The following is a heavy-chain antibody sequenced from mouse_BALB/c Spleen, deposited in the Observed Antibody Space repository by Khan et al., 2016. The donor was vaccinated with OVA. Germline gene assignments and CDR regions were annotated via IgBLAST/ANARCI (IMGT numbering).Heavy chain of an antibody. CDR1: GYSITSGYA. CDR3: ARGNYYGHYFDY. D-gene: IGHD1-1*01. CDR2: ISYSDVT. V-gene: IGHV3-2*02. Sequence: EVQLQESGPGLVKPSQSLSLTCTVTGYSITSGYAWNWIRQFPGNKLEWMGYISYSDVTNYNPSLKSRISITRYTSKNEFFLQLNSVTTEDTATYYCARGNYYGHYFDYWGQGTTLTVSS. J-gene: IGHJ2*01.